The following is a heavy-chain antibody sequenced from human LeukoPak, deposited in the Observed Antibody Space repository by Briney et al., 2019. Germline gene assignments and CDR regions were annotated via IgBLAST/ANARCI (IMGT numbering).Heavy chain of an antibody. D-gene: IGHD3-22*01. Sequence: GGSLRLSCAASGFTFSSYEMNWVRQAPGKGLEWVSYISSSGSTIYYADSVKGRFTISRDNAKNSLYLQMNSLRAEDTAVYYCARDDYYDSSGYYSLNPYFDYWGQGTLVTVSS. CDR1: GFTFSSYE. V-gene: IGHV3-48*03. J-gene: IGHJ4*02. CDR2: ISSSGSTI. CDR3: ARDDYYDSSGYYSLNPYFDY.